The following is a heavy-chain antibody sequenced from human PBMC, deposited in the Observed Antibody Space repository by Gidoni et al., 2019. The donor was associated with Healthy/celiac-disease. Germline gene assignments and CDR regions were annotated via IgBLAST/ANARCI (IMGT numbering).Heavy chain of an antibody. V-gene: IGHV3-21*01. CDR2: ISSSSSYI. Sequence: EVQLVESGGGLVKRGGSMRLSCAASGFTFSSYSMNWVRQAPGKGLEWVSSISSSSSYIYYADSVKGRFTISRDNAKNSLYLQMNSLRAEDTAVYYCARDRALGSSWANAFDIWGQGTMVTVSS. D-gene: IGHD6-13*01. CDR3: ARDRALGSSWANAFDI. CDR1: GFTFSSYS. J-gene: IGHJ3*02.